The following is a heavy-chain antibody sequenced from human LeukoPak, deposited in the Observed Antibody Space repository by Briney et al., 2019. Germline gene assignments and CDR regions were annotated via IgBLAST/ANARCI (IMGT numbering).Heavy chain of an antibody. CDR2: ISSSSSYI. Sequence: GGSLRLSCAASGFTFSSYSMNWVRQAPGKGLEWVSSISSSSSYIYYADSVKGRFTISRDNSKNTLYLQMNSLRAEDTAVYYCASRDYVWGSYRDYFDYWGQGTLVTVSS. D-gene: IGHD3-16*02. J-gene: IGHJ4*02. CDR3: ASRDYVWGSYRDYFDY. CDR1: GFTFSSYS. V-gene: IGHV3-21*04.